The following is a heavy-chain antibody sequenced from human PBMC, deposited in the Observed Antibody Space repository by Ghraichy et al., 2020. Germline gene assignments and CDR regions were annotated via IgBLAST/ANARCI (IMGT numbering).Heavy chain of an antibody. J-gene: IGHJ4*02. CDR1: GYSISSAYY. CDR3: AGISDYLNY. D-gene: IGHD3-10*01. CDR2: LYHSGST. V-gene: IGHV4-38-2*01. Sequence: SETLSLTCAVSGYSISSAYYWGWIRQPPGKGLEWIGSLYHSGSTYYNPSLKSRVTISVDTSKNQFSLKLNSVTAADTAGYYCAGISDYLNYWGQGALVTVSS.